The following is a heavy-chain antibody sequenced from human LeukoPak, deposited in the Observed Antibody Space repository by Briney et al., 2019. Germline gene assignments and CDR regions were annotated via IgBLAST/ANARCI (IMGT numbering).Heavy chain of an antibody. Sequence: SETLSLTCTVSGGSISSGSYDWRWIRQPAGKGLEWIGRIYTSGSTNYNPSLKSRVTISVDTSKNQFSLKLSSVTAADTAVYYCARAGLAARRHNWFDPWGQGTLVTVSS. CDR3: ARAGLAARRHNWFDP. V-gene: IGHV4-61*02. CDR1: GGSISSGSYD. CDR2: IYTSGST. J-gene: IGHJ5*02. D-gene: IGHD6-6*01.